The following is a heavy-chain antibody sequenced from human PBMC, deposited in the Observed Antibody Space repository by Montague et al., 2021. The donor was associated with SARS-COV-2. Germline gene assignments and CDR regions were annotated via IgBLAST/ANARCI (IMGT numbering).Heavy chain of an antibody. CDR3: ARSGATIFWASCFDY. Sequence: SLRLSCAASGFTFSSYEMNWVRQAPGKGLEWVSYISSSGSTIYYADSVKGRFTISRDNAKNSLYLQMNSLRAEDTAVYYCARSGATIFWASCFDYWGHGTMVTVSS. V-gene: IGHV3-48*03. D-gene: IGHD3-9*01. J-gene: IGHJ4*01. CDR2: ISSSGSTI. CDR1: GFTFSSYE.